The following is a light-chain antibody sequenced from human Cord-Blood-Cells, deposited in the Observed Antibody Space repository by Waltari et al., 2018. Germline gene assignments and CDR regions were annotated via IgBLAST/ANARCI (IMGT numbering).Light chain of an antibody. CDR1: PSVSSN. J-gene: IGKJ1*01. V-gene: IGKV3-15*01. CDR2: GAS. Sequence: EIVMTQSPATLSVSPGERATLSCRASPSVSSNLAWYQQKPGQAPRILIHGASTRATCIPARVSGRGSGTEFTLTISSLQSEDFAVYYCQQYNNWGAFGQGTKVEIK. CDR3: QQYNNWGA.